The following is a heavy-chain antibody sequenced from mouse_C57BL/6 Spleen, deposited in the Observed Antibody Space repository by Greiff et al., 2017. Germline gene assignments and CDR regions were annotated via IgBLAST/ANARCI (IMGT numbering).Heavy chain of an antibody. J-gene: IGHJ1*03. Sequence: EVQLVESGGGLVQPGGSLSLSCAASGFTFTDYYMSWVRQPPGKALEWLGFIRNKANGYTTEYSASVTGRFTISRDNSQSILYLQMNALRAEDSATYYCATVVAPYWYFDVWGTGTTVTVSS. CDR3: ATVVAPYWYFDV. D-gene: IGHD1-1*01. CDR1: GFTFTDYY. V-gene: IGHV7-3*01. CDR2: IRNKANGYTT.